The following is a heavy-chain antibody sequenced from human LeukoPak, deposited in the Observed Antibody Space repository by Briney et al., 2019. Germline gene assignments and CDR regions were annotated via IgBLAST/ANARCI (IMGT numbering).Heavy chain of an antibody. D-gene: IGHD1-26*01. CDR2: INHSGST. CDR3: AREVRSYSGGRQPLGPLFFDY. CDR1: GGSVSGYY. Sequence: SETLSLTCAVYGGSVSGYYWSWIRQPPGKGLEWIGEINHSGSTNYNPSLKSRVTISVDTSKNQFSLKLSSVTAADTAVYYCAREVRSYSGGRQPLGPLFFDYWGQGTLVTVSS. V-gene: IGHV4-34*01. J-gene: IGHJ4*02.